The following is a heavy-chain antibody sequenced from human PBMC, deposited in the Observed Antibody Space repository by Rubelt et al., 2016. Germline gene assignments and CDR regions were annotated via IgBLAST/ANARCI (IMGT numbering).Heavy chain of an antibody. CDR1: GYTFTSYY. J-gene: IGHJ4*02. CDR3: AREQETTVTIEGVLGY. CDR2: INPIGGST. V-gene: IGHV1-46*01. D-gene: IGHD4-17*01. Sequence: QVQLVQSGAEVKKPGASVKVSCKASGYTFTSYYMHWVRQAPGQGLQWMGIINPIGGSTSDAQKFQGRVTMTRDTSTSTGCMELSSLRSEDTAVYYCAREQETTVTIEGVLGYWGQGTLVTVSS.